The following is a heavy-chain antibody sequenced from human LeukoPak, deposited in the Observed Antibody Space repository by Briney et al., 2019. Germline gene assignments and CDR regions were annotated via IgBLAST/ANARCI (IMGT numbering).Heavy chain of an antibody. J-gene: IGHJ4*02. CDR1: GGSISSYY. CDR2: IYTSGST. V-gene: IGHV4-4*07. CDR3: ARQVDGSGPQYYFDY. D-gene: IGHD6-19*01. Sequence: SETLSLTCTVSGGSISSYYWSWIRQPAGKGLEWIGRIYTSGSTNYNPSLKSRVTMSVDTSKNQFSLKLSSATAADTAVYYCARQVDGSGPQYYFDYWGQGTLVTVSS.